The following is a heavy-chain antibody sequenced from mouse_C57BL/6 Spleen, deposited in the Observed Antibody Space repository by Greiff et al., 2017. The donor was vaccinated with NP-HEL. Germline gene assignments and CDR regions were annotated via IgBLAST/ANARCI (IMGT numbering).Heavy chain of an antibody. CDR1: GFTFTDYY. J-gene: IGHJ3*01. CDR2: IRNKANGYTT. D-gene: IGHD4-1*01. CDR3: ARLANWDRFAY. Sequence: EVKLMESGGGLVQPGGSLSLSCAASGFTFTDYYMSWVRQPPGKALEWLGFIRNKANGYTTEYSASVKGRFTISRDNSQSILYLQMNALRAEDSATYYCARLANWDRFAYWGQGTLVTVSA. V-gene: IGHV7-3*01.